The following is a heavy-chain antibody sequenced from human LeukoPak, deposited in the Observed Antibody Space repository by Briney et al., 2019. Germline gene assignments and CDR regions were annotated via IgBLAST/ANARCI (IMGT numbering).Heavy chain of an antibody. D-gene: IGHD3-22*01. CDR3: ARGVFTTRYYDSSGYFWPDAFDI. V-gene: IGHV4-34*01. Sequence: PSETLSLTCAVYGGSFSGYYWSWIRQPPGKGLEWIGEINHSGSTNYNPSLKSRVTISVDTSKNQFSLKLSSVTAADTAVYYCARGVFTTRYYDSSGYFWPDAFDIWGQGTMVTVSS. CDR2: INHSGST. J-gene: IGHJ3*02. CDR1: GGSFSGYY.